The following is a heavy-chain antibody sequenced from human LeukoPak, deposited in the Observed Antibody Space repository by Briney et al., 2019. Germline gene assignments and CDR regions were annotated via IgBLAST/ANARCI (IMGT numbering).Heavy chain of an antibody. J-gene: IGHJ5*02. CDR3: ARGLNGKGILGFDP. V-gene: IGHV1-8*01. D-gene: IGHD2-8*01. Sequence: ASVKVSCKASGYTFTSYDINWVRQATGQGLEWMGWMNPNSGNTGYAQKFQGRVTITRNTSISTAYMELSSLRSEDTAVYYCARGLNGKGILGFDPWGQGTLVTVSS. CDR1: GYTFTSYD. CDR2: MNPNSGNT.